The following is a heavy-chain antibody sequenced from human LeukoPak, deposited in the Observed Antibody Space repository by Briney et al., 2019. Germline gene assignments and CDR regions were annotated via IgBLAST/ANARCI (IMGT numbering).Heavy chain of an antibody. J-gene: IGHJ4*02. V-gene: IGHV4-61*02. CDR3: ARANWGELDY. CDR1: GGSISSGSDY. D-gene: IGHD7-27*01. CDR2: IYTSGST. Sequence: PSQTLSLTCTVSGGSISSGSDYWSWIRQPAGKGLEWIGRIYTSGSTNYNPSLKSRVTISVDTSKNQFTLKLSSVTAADTAVYYCARANWGELDYWGQGTLVTVSS.